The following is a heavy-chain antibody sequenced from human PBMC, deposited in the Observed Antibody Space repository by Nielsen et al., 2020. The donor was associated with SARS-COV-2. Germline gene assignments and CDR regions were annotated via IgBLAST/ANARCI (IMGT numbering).Heavy chain of an antibody. V-gene: IGHV3-30*04. CDR2: ISYDGSNK. CDR1: GFTFSSYA. J-gene: IGHJ6*02. Sequence: GESLKISCAASGFTFSSYAMHWVRQAPGKGLEWVAVISYDGSNKYYADSVKGRFTISRDNSKNTLYLQMNSLRAEDTAVYYCARDRYNSSSRVRVYYYYGMDVWGQGTTVTVSS. CDR3: ARDRYNSSSRVRVYYYYGMDV. D-gene: IGHD6-6*01.